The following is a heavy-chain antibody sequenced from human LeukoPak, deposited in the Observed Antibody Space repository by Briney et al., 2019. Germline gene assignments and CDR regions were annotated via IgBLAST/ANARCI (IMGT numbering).Heavy chain of an antibody. CDR2: IGSSGATQ. J-gene: IGHJ4*02. V-gene: IGHV3-23*01. CDR1: GFTFSNYA. Sequence: PGGSLRLSCAASGFTFSNYAMRWVRQAPGKGLQWVSAIGSSGATQHYADAVKGRFTISRGNSKNTVYLQMNSLRGEDTAVYYCARVFSTYYFDYWGQGTLVTVSS. D-gene: IGHD3-3*02. CDR3: ARVFSTYYFDY.